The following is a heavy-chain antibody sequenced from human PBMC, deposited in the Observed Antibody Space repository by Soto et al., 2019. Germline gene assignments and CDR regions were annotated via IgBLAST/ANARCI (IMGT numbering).Heavy chain of an antibody. D-gene: IGHD1-26*01. CDR3: ARAGYYRFDY. V-gene: IGHV3-74*01. J-gene: IGHJ4*02. Sequence: EVQLVESGGDLVQPGGSLRLSCAASGFTFSSSWVHWVRQAPGEGLMWVSRINGDGRTINYADSVKGRFTTSRDNARNTLYLQMNSLRDEDTAVYYCARAGYYRFDYWGQGTLVTVSS. CDR2: INGDGRTI. CDR1: GFTFSSSW.